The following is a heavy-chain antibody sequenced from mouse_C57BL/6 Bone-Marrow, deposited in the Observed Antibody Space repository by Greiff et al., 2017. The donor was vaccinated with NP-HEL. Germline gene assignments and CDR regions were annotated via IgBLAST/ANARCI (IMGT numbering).Heavy chain of an antibody. CDR2: IYPRSGNT. D-gene: IGHD2-2*01. Sequence: QVQLKESGAELARPGASVKLSCKASGYTFTSYGISWVKQRTGQGLEWIGEIYPRSGNTYYNEKFKGKATLTADKSSSTAYMELRSLTSEDSAVYFCARGTMVTTWLAFWGRGTLVTVSA. CDR1: GYTFTSYG. J-gene: IGHJ3*01. V-gene: IGHV1-81*01. CDR3: ARGTMVTTWLAF.